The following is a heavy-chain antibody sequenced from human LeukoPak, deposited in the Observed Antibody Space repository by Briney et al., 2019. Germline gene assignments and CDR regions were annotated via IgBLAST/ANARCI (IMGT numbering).Heavy chain of an antibody. J-gene: IGHJ6*03. CDR1: GYTFTGYF. Sequence: ASVKVSCKASGYTFTGYFMHWVRQAPGQGLEWMGWISAYNGNTNYAQKLQGRVTMTTDTSTSTAYMELRSLRSDDTAVYYCARVYCSGGSCSAGYYYYYYMDVWGKGTTVTVSS. CDR3: ARVYCSGGSCSAGYYYYYYMDV. D-gene: IGHD2-15*01. V-gene: IGHV1-18*04. CDR2: ISAYNGNT.